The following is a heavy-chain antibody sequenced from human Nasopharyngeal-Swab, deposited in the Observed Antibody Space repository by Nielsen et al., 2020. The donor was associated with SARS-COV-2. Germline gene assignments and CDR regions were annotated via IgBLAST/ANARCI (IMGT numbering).Heavy chain of an antibody. CDR1: GYTLTELS. D-gene: IGHD5-12*01. V-gene: IGHV1-2*06. J-gene: IGHJ5*02. CDR3: ARAKGDIVATIRVWGFDP. Sequence: ASVKVSCKVSGYTLTELSMHWVRQAPGKGLEWMGRINPNSGGTNYAQKFQGRVTMTRDTSISTAYMELSRLRSDDTAVYYCARAKGDIVATIRVWGFDPWGQGTLVTVSS. CDR2: INPNSGGT.